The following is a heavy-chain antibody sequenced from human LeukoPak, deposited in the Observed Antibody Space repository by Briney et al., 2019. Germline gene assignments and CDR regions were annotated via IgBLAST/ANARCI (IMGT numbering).Heavy chain of an antibody. V-gene: IGHV3-48*03. CDR2: ISSSGSTI. J-gene: IGHJ6*02. Sequence: GGSLRLSCAASGFTFSSYEMNWVRHAPGKGLEWVSYISSSGSTIYYADSVKGRFTISRDNAKNSLYLQMNSLRAEDTAVYYCARGPHYEYYYYYGMDVWGQGTTVTVSS. CDR3: ARGPHYEYYYYYGMDV. CDR1: GFTFSSYE. D-gene: IGHD4-17*01.